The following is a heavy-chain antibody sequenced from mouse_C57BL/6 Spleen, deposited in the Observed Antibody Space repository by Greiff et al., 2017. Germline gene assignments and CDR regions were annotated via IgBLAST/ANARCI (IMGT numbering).Heavy chain of an antibody. J-gene: IGHJ3*01. D-gene: IGHD3-2*02. CDR1: GYSITSGYY. CDR3: ARDLETTAQATWFAY. Sequence: EVKLQESGPGLVKPSQSLSLTCSVTGYSITSGYYWNWIRQFPGNKLEWMGYISYDGSTNYNPSLKNRISITRDTSKNQFFLKLNSVTTEDTATYDCARDLETTAQATWFAYWGQGTLVTVSA. V-gene: IGHV3-6*01. CDR2: ISYDGST.